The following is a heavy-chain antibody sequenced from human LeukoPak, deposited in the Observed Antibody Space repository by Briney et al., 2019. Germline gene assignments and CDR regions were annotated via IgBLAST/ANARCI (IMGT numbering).Heavy chain of an antibody. J-gene: IGHJ4*02. Sequence: SETLSLTCTVSGDSIISSRYSWGWIRQPPGKGLEWIASIRYSGNTFYNPSFKSRVTISVDTSNNQLSLRLSSVTAADAAVYYCARLRDGRWLLEYWGQGTLVTVSS. CDR3: ARLRDGRWLLEY. CDR1: GDSIISSRYS. D-gene: IGHD4-23*01. V-gene: IGHV4-39*01. CDR2: IRYSGNT.